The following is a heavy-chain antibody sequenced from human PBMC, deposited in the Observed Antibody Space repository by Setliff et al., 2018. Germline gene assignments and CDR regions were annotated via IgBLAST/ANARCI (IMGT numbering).Heavy chain of an antibody. D-gene: IGHD3-22*01. CDR1: TFSDYY. CDR2: IYPSGST. J-gene: IGHJ4*02. V-gene: IGHV4-30-4*08. CDR3: ARESRYYYDNLGTLDY. Sequence: TFSDYYMSWIRQPPGKGLEWIGYIYPSGSTYYNPSLKSRVSISVDTSKNQFSLKLSSVTAADTAVYYCARESRYYYDNLGTLDYWGQGTLVTVSS.